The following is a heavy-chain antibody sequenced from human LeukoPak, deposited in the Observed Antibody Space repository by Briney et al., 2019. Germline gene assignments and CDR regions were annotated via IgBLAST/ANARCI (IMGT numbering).Heavy chain of an antibody. V-gene: IGHV3-23*01. J-gene: IGHJ4*02. Sequence: RGSLRLSCAASGFTFSSYAMSWVRQAPGKGLEWVSGISGSGGSTYYADSVKGRFTISRDNAKNSLYLQMNSLRAEDTAVYYCTRDREGTDYWGQGTLVTVSS. CDR2: ISGSGGST. D-gene: IGHD1-26*01. CDR3: TRDREGTDY. CDR1: GFTFSSYA.